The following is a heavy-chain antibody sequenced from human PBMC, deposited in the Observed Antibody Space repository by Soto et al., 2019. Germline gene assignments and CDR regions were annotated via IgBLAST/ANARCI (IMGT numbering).Heavy chain of an antibody. J-gene: IGHJ4*02. Sequence: QVQLVQSGAEVKKPGASVKVSCKASGYTFTSYGISWVRQAPGQGLEWMGWISAYNGNTNYAEKLQGRVTMTTDTSTSTAYMELRSLRSDATAVYYCAGVWFVEFVYYFDYWGQGTLVTVSS. D-gene: IGHD3-10*01. CDR1: GYTFTSYG. V-gene: IGHV1-18*01. CDR2: ISAYNGNT. CDR3: AGVWFVEFVYYFDY.